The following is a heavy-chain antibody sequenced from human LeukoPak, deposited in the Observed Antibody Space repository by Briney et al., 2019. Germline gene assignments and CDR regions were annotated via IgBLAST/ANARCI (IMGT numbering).Heavy chain of an antibody. CDR3: ARGARWFGELLPSY. J-gene: IGHJ4*02. CDR2: IYYSGST. V-gene: IGHV4-59*01. Sequence: SETPSLTCTVSGGSISSYYWSWLRQPPGKGLEWIGYIYYSGSTNYNPSLKSRVTISVDTSKNQFSLKLSSVTAADTAVYYCARGARWFGELLPSYWGQGTLVTVSS. D-gene: IGHD3-10*01. CDR1: GGSISSYY.